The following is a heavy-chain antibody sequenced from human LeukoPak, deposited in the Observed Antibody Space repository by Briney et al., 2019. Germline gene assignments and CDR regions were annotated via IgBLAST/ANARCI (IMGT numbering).Heavy chain of an antibody. CDR2: ISYDGRQK. CDR3: ARDPRGSSPPSYGMDV. Sequence: GRSLRLSCAASGFTFSTYGMNWVRQAPGKGLEWVAIISYDGRQKYYADSVKGRFTISRDNSKNTLYLQMNSLRAEDTAVCYCARDPRGSSPPSYGMDVWGQGTTVTVSS. CDR1: GFTFSTYG. V-gene: IGHV3-30*03. J-gene: IGHJ6*02. D-gene: IGHD1-26*01.